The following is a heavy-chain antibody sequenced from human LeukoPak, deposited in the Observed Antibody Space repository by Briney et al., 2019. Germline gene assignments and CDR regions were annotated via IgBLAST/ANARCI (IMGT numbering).Heavy chain of an antibody. CDR2: ISYDGSNK. CDR1: GFTFSSYA. J-gene: IGHJ4*02. D-gene: IGHD3-22*01. V-gene: IGHV3-30-3*01. CDR3: AYRGSGYYS. Sequence: PGGSLRLSCAASGFTFSSYAMHWVRQAPGKGLEWVAVISYDGSNKYYADSVKGRFTISRDNSKNTLYLQMNSLRAEDTAVYYCAYRGSGYYSWGQGTLVTVSS.